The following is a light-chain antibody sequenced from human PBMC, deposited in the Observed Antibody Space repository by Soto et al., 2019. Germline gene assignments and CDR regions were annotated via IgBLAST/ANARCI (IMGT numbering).Light chain of an antibody. CDR3: QHTNTFPLT. CDR2: AAS. J-gene: IGKJ4*01. CDR1: QGINIW. V-gene: IGKV1-12*01. Sequence: DIQMTQSPSSVAASAGDRVTITCRASQGINIWLAWYQQKPGKAPKRLIYAASSLQRGVPSRFSGSGSGTDFTLTINSLQPEDFATYYCQHTNTFPLTFGGGTKVEIK.